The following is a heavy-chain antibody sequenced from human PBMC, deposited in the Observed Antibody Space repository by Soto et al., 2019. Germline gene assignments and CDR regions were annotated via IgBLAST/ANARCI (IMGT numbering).Heavy chain of an antibody. D-gene: IGHD3-10*01. CDR2: IYNSGST. J-gene: IGHJ4*02. CDR1: GGSIISGGSGCY. Sequence: SVPLPVTWTVSGGSIISGGSGCYRNWNRQLPGKGLEWIGFIYNSGSTYYNPSLRSRVTISVDTSKNQFSLKLRSVTAADAAVYYCASMGYHYGSGSYPLDYWGQGTLVTVSS. V-gene: IGHV4-61*08. CDR3: ASMGYHYGSGSYPLDY.